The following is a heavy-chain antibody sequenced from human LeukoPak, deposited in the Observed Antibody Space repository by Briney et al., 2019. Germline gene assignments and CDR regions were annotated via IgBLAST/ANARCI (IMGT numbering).Heavy chain of an antibody. CDR1: GFTLSSNY. Sequence: PGGSLRLSCAASGFTLSSNYMSWVRQAPGEGLEWVAVIYSGGSKYYAESVKGRFTISRDNSKNTLYLQMNSLRAEDTAVYYCARESSGYLDYWGQGTLVTVSS. CDR2: IYSGGSK. V-gene: IGHV3-66*01. D-gene: IGHD3-22*01. J-gene: IGHJ4*02. CDR3: ARESSGYLDY.